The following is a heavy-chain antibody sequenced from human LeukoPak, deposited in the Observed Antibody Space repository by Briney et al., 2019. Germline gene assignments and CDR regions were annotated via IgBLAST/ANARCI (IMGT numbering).Heavy chain of an antibody. CDR2: INPNSGGT. CDR1: GYTFTGYY. V-gene: IGHV1-2*02. D-gene: IGHD2-2*02. J-gene: IGHJ5*02. Sequence: ASVKVSCKASGYTFTGYYMHWVRQAPGQGLEWMGWINPNSGGTNYAQKFQGRVTMTRDTSTSTAYMELSRLRSDDTAVYYCARPRYCSSTSCYTRGYWFDPWGQGTLVTVSS. CDR3: ARPRYCSSTSCYTRGYWFDP.